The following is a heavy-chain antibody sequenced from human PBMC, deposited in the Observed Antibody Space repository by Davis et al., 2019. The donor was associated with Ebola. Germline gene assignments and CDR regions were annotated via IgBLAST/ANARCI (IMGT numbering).Heavy chain of an antibody. CDR3: ARETTQRWLQTDY. Sequence: GSLRLSCAVYGGSFSGYYWSWIRQPPGKGLEWIGEINHSGSTNYNPSLKSRVTISVDTSKNQFSLKLSSVTAADTAVYYCARETTQRWLQTDYWGQGTLVTVSS. V-gene: IGHV4-34*01. CDR2: INHSGST. CDR1: GGSFSGYY. D-gene: IGHD5-24*01. J-gene: IGHJ4*02.